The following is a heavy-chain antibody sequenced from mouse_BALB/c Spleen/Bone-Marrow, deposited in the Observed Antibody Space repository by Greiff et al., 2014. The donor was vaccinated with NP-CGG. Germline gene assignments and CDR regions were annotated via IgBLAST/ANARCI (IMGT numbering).Heavy chain of an antibody. CDR2: IWSGGNT. CDR3: AGAYYRYAMDY. Sequence: VMLVESGPGLVQPSQSLSITCTVSGFSLTSYGVHWVRQPPGKGLEWLGVIWSGGNTDYNATFISRLSISRDNFKSQTFFKMNSPQADDTAIYYCAGAYYRYAMDYWGQGTSVTVSS. J-gene: IGHJ4*01. V-gene: IGHV2-4*02. CDR1: GFSLTSYG. D-gene: IGHD2-14*01.